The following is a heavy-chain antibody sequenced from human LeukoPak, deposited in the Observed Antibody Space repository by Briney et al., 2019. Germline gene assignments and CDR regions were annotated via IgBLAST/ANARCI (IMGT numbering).Heavy chain of an antibody. CDR2: ISGSGGST. D-gene: IGHD6-19*01. Sequence: GGSLRLSCAASGFTFSSYAMSWVRQAPGKGLEWVSAISGSGGSTYYADSVKGRFTTSRDNSKNTLYLQMNSLRAEDTAVYYCAKARGGHDLGGSGWTFDYWGQGTLVTVSS. J-gene: IGHJ4*02. CDR1: GFTFSSYA. V-gene: IGHV3-23*01. CDR3: AKARGGHDLGGSGWTFDY.